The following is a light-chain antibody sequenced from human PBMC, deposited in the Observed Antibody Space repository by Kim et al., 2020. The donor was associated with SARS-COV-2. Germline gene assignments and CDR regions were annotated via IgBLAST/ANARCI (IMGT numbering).Light chain of an antibody. J-gene: IGKJ4*01. CDR1: QIVSSSY. CDR3: QQYVSSPLT. V-gene: IGKV3-20*01. CDR2: GAS. Sequence: EIVLTQSPGTLSLSPGERATLSCRASQIVSSSYLAWYQQKPGQAPSLLIYGASSRATGIPDRFSGSGSGTDFTLTISRLEPEDFAVYYCQQYVSSPLTFGGGTKVDIK.